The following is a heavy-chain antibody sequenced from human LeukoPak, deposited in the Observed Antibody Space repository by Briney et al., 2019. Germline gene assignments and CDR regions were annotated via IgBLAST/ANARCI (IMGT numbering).Heavy chain of an antibody. CDR3: ARDNGYSYGIDY. J-gene: IGHJ4*02. D-gene: IGHD5-18*01. CDR2: VLYTGST. V-gene: IGHV4-59*01. Sequence: PSETLSLTCRASGCSISSYFWSWIRQAPGKGLEWVAYVLYTGSTEYNPALKSRLTISLDTSNNQFSLRLSSVTAADTAVYYWARDNGYSYGIDYWGQGRLVTASS. CDR1: GCSISSYF.